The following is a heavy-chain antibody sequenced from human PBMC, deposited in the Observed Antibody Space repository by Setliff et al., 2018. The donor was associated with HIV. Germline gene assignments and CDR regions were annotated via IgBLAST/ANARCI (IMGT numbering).Heavy chain of an antibody. V-gene: IGHV4-59*12. J-gene: IGHJ4*02. CDR1: GGSISTYY. CDR3: ARVGYHGSGRYSFDY. Sequence: SETLSLTCTVSGGSISTYYWSWIRQPPGKGLEWIGEIYHGGTTKYNPSLKSRVTMSVDRPNNHFSLRLTSVTAADTAVYFCARVGYHGSGRYSFDYWGQGTLVTVSS. CDR2: IYHGGTT. D-gene: IGHD3-10*01.